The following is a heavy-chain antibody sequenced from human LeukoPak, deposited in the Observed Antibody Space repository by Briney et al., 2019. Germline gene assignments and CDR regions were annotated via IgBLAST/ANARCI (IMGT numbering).Heavy chain of an antibody. J-gene: IGHJ6*02. V-gene: IGHV1-69*01. Sequence: ASVTVSCKASGGTFSSYAISWVRQAPGQGLEWMGGIIPIFGTANYAQKFQGRVTITADESTSTAYMELSSLRSEDTAVYYCARARPRIAAAGTYYYYGMDVWGQGTTVTVSS. CDR3: ARARPRIAAAGTYYYYGMDV. D-gene: IGHD6-13*01. CDR2: IIPIFGTA. CDR1: GGTFSSYA.